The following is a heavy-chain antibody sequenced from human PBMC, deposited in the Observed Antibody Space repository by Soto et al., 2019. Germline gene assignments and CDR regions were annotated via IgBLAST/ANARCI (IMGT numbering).Heavy chain of an antibody. Sequence: NPGGSLRLSCAASGFTFSSYSMNWVRQAPGKGLEWVSSISSSSSYIYYADSVKGRFTISRDNAKNSLYLQMNSLRAEDTAVYYCARDRRGYYDSSGYYGRVYYYYGMDVWGQGTTVTVSS. CDR2: ISSSSSYI. CDR1: GFTFSSYS. J-gene: IGHJ6*02. D-gene: IGHD3-22*01. V-gene: IGHV3-21*01. CDR3: ARDRRGYYDSSGYYGRVYYYYGMDV.